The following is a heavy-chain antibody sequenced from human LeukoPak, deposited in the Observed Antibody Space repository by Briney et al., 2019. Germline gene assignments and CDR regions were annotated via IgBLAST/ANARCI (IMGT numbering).Heavy chain of an antibody. D-gene: IGHD3-22*01. Sequence: GGSLRLSCAASGFTFSSYWMSWVRQAPGKGLEWVANIKQDGSEKYYVDSVKGRFTISRDNSKNTLYLQMNSLRDEDTAVYYCAKHRFESGGYHSTDWGQGTLVTVSS. CDR2: IKQDGSEK. CDR3: AKHRFESGGYHSTD. CDR1: GFTFSSYW. V-gene: IGHV3-7*03. J-gene: IGHJ4*02.